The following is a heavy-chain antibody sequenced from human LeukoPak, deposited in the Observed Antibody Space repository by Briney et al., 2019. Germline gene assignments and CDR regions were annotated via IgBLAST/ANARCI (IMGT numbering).Heavy chain of an antibody. Sequence: SSVTVSFTASGYTFTVYYIHWVRQAPGQGLEWMGWIKPNSGGTNYAQKFQGRVTMTRDTSISTAYMELSRLKSDDTAVYYCARGSIVGATFDYFDYWGQGTLVTVSS. V-gene: IGHV1-2*02. CDR3: ARGSIVGATFDYFDY. D-gene: IGHD1-26*01. CDR1: GYTFTVYY. CDR2: IKPNSGGT. J-gene: IGHJ4*02.